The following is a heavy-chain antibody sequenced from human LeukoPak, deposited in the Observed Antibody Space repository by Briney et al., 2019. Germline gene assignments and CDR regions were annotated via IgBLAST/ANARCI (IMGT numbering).Heavy chain of an antibody. CDR2: ISGSGGST. D-gene: IGHD3-22*01. J-gene: IGHJ4*02. CDR1: EFTFSSYA. CDR3: AKAIIPSYYYDSSGYYYGLDY. Sequence: GGSLRLSCAASEFTFSSYAMSWVRQAPGKGLEWVSAISGSGGSTYYADSVKGRFTISRDNSKNTLYLQVNSLRAEDTAVYYCAKAIIPSYYYDSSGYYYGLDYWGQGTLVTVSS. V-gene: IGHV3-23*01.